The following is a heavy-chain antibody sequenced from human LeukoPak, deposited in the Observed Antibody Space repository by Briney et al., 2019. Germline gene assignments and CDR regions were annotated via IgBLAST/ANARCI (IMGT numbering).Heavy chain of an antibody. CDR2: ISYDGSNK. CDR1: GFTFSSYA. J-gene: IGHJ4*02. V-gene: IGHV3-30*04. Sequence: GGSLRLSCAASGFTFSSYAMHWVRQAPGKGLEWVAVISYDGSNKYYADSVKGRFTISRDNSKNTLYLQMNSLRAEDTAVYYCAREGGVLRYFDWLASFDYWGQGTLVTVSS. CDR3: AREGGVLRYFDWLASFDY. D-gene: IGHD3-9*01.